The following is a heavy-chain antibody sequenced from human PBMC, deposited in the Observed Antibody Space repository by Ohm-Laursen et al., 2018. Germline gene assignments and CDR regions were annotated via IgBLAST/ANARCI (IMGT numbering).Heavy chain of an antibody. CDR2: ISGSGGAT. CDR3: AKGASQSTIFAAGMDV. V-gene: IGHV3-23*01. CDR1: GFTFSSYA. Sequence: SLRLSCTASGFTFSSYAMNWVRQAPGKGLEWVSIISGSGGATYYADSVKGRFTISRDNSKNTLYLQMNSLRAEDTAVYYCAKGASQSTIFAAGMDVWGQGTTVTVSS. J-gene: IGHJ6*02. D-gene: IGHD3-3*01.